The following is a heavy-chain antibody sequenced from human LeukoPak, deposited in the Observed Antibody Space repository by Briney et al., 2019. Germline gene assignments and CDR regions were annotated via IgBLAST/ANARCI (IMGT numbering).Heavy chain of an antibody. D-gene: IGHD3-3*01. CDR3: TSITEWYSLPDY. CDR1: RFTFRSYW. Sequence: GGSLRLSCAASRFTFRSYWMHWGRQVPGKGLVWVSRINGDGSDTSYADSVKGRFTISRDNAKNTLYLQMNSLRAEDTAVYYCTSITEWYSLPDYWGQGTLVTVSS. J-gene: IGHJ4*02. CDR2: INGDGSDT. V-gene: IGHV3-74*01.